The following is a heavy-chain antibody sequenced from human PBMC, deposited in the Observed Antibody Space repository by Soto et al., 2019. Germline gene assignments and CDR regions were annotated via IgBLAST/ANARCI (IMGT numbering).Heavy chain of an antibody. CDR1: GYTFTSYG. CDR2: ISAYIGNT. Sequence: QVQLVQSGAEVKKPGASVKVSCKASGYTFTSYGISWVRQAPGQGLEWMGWISAYIGNTNYAQKLQGRVTMTTDTTTSTAYMELRSLRSDDTAVYYCAREWGITMVRGVITSYYYGMDVWGQGTTVTVSS. V-gene: IGHV1-18*01. CDR3: AREWGITMVRGVITSYYYGMDV. J-gene: IGHJ6*02. D-gene: IGHD3-10*01.